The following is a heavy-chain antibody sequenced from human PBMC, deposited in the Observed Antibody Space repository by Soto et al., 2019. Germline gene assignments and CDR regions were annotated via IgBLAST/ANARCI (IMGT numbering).Heavy chain of an antibody. V-gene: IGHV3-33*01. J-gene: IGHJ4*02. CDR2: IWYDGSNK. Sequence: GGSLRLSCAASGFTFSSYGMHWVRQAPGKGLEWVAVIWYDGSNKYYADSVKGRFTISRDNSKNTLYLQMNSLRAEDTAVYYCARDLSKIDSALDYWGQGALVTVSS. CDR1: GFTFSSYG. CDR3: ARDLSKIDSALDY. D-gene: IGHD1-26*01.